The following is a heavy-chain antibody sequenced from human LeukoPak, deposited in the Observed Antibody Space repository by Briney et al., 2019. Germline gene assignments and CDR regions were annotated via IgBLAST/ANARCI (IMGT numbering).Heavy chain of an antibody. CDR3: ARTYYDSWSGKYYFDY. J-gene: IGHJ4*02. D-gene: IGHD3-3*01. CDR2: IYPGDSDT. Sequence: GESLKISCKGSGYSFTSYWIGWVRQMPGKGLEWMGIIYPGDSDTRYSPSFQGQVTISADKSISTAYLQWSSLKASDTAMYYCARTYYDSWSGKYYFDYWGQGTLVTVSS. V-gene: IGHV5-51*01. CDR1: GYSFTSYW.